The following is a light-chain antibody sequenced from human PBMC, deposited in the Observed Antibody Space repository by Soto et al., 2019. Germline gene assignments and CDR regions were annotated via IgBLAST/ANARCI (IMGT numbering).Light chain of an antibody. CDR2: EVS. CDR3: SSYTSSSPHWV. V-gene: IGLV2-14*01. Sequence: QSALTQPASVSGSPGQSITISCTGTSSDVGGYNYVSWYQQHPGKAPKLMIYEVSNRPSGVSNRVSGSKSGNTASLTISGLQAEDEADYYCSSYTSSSPHWVFGGGTKLTVL. CDR1: SSDVGGYNY. J-gene: IGLJ3*02.